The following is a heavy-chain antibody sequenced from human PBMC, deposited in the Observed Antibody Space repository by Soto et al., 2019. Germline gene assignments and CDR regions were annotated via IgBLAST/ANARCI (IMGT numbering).Heavy chain of an antibody. Sequence: SETLSLTCTVSGGSISDNDYYWSWIRQPPGKGLEWIGTIYHSGTAYYNPSLESRVTISVDTSKNQFSLKLSSVTAADTAVYYCARTPLDWGQGTLVTVSS. CDR1: GGSISDNDYY. V-gene: IGHV4-39*07. CDR2: IYHSGTA. CDR3: ARTPLD. J-gene: IGHJ4*02.